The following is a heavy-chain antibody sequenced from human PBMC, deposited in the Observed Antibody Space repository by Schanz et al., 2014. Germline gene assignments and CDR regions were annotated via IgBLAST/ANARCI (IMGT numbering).Heavy chain of an antibody. CDR2: ISFDGRNT. CDR3: AKEKEEVAADGSFFDY. V-gene: IGHV3-30*18. J-gene: IGHJ4*02. D-gene: IGHD6-13*01. CDR1: GITLSGYG. Sequence: QVQLVESGGGVVQPGRSLRLSCAASGITLSGYGLHWVRQAPGKGLEWVGFISFDGRNTGYAHSVKGRFTISRDNSKNTVNLQMNSLSAEDTAVYYCAKEKEEVAADGSFFDYWGQGTLVTVS.